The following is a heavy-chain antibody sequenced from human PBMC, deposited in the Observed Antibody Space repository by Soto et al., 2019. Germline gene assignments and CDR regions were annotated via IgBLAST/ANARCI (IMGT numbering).Heavy chain of an antibody. D-gene: IGHD6-13*01. J-gene: IGHJ4*02. CDR3: ARHFGSSWGFDY. V-gene: IGHV4-39*01. CDR2: IYYSGST. Sequence: QLQLQESGPGLVKPSETLSLTCTVSGGSISSSSYYWGWIRQPPGKGLEWIGSIYYSGSTYYNPSLKSRVTISVDTSKNQFSLKLSPVTAADTAVYYCARHFGSSWGFDYWGQGTLVTVSS. CDR1: GGSISSSSYY.